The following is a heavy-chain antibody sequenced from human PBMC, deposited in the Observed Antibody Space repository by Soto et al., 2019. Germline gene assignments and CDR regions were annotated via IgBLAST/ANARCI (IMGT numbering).Heavy chain of an antibody. D-gene: IGHD3-3*01. Sequence: VGSLRLSCAASGFTFSSYAMSWVRQAPGKGLEWVSAISGSGGSTYYADSVKGRFTISRDNSKNTLYLQMNSLRAEGTAVYYCAKAYYDFWSGYYTLFDYWGQGTLVTVSS. CDR1: GFTFSSYA. J-gene: IGHJ4*02. CDR3: AKAYYDFWSGYYTLFDY. CDR2: ISGSGGST. V-gene: IGHV3-23*01.